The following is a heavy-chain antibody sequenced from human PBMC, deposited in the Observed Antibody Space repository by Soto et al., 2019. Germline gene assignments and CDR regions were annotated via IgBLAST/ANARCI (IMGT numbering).Heavy chain of an antibody. V-gene: IGHV3-30*03. Sequence: QVQLVESGGGVVQSGVSLRLSCAASGFAFNSHGFHWVRQTPSVGLEWLALISFNGNNKFYAGSVRGRFSISRDDSRNTLFLQMDDLRPEDSVVYYCVRDPWKDVPLAPSADNDFDTWGQGTLVTVSS. D-gene: IGHD1-1*01. CDR1: GFAFNSHG. CDR3: VRDPWKDVPLAPSADNDFDT. J-gene: IGHJ5*02. CDR2: ISFNGNNK.